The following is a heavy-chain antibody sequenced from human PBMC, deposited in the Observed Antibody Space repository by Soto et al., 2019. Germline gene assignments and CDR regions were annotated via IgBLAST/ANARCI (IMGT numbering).Heavy chain of an antibody. CDR2: ISSSSSYI. CDR1: GFTFSSYS. J-gene: IGHJ6*02. D-gene: IGHD2-2*01. Sequence: GGSLRLSCAASGFTFSSYSMNWVRQAPGKGLEWVSSISSSSSYIYYADSVKGRFTISRDNAKNSLYLQMNSLRAEDTAVYYCASFIVVVPAAISYYYYGMDVWGQGTTVTVSS. V-gene: IGHV3-21*01. CDR3: ASFIVVVPAAISYYYYGMDV.